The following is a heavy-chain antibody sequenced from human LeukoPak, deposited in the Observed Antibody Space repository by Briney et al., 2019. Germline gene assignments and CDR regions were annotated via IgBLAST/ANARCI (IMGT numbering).Heavy chain of an antibody. Sequence: ASVKVSCKASGYTFTSYGIRWVRQAPGQGLEWMGWISAYNGNTNYAQKLQGRVTMTTDTSTSTAYMELRSLRSDDTAVYYCARVELNGSGWYGVCLFWGQGTLVTVSS. CDR3: ARVELNGSGWYGVCLF. CDR1: GYTFTSYG. CDR2: ISAYNGNT. J-gene: IGHJ4*02. V-gene: IGHV1-18*01. D-gene: IGHD6-19*01.